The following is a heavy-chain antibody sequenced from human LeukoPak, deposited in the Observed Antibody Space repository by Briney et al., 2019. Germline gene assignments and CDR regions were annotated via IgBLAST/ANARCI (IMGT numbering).Heavy chain of an antibody. Sequence: PGGSLRRSCAASGFTFSSHWMNWVRQAPEKGLEWVANINQDGSEKYYVDSVKGRFTISRDNAKNSLYLQMNSLRAEDTAVYYCARDATPDGIIFDCRGQGTLVTVSS. V-gene: IGHV3-7*05. D-gene: IGHD3-16*01. J-gene: IGHJ4*02. CDR2: INQDGSEK. CDR1: GFTFSSHW. CDR3: ARDATPDGIIFDC.